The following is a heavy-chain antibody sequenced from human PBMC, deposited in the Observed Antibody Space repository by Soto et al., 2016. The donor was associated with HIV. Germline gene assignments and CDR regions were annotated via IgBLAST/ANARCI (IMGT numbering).Heavy chain of an antibody. CDR2: INPSGGST. CDR3: AFGDIVPPGMDV. CDR1: GYTFTGYY. V-gene: IGHV1-46*03. J-gene: IGHJ6*02. Sequence: QVQLVQSGAEVKKPGASVKVSCKASGYTFTGYYLHWVRQAPGQGLEWMGIINPSGGSTNYAQKFQGRVTMTRDTSTSTFYMELSSLRSEDTAVYYCAFGDIVPPGMDVWGQGATVTVSS. D-gene: IGHD5-12*01.